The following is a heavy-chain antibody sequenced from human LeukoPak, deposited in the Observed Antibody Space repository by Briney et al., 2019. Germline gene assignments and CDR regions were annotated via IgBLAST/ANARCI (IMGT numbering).Heavy chain of an antibody. CDR2: ISSSSTYI. CDR3: AREPTAMIL. CDR1: GFTFSSYS. V-gene: IGHV3-21*01. J-gene: IGHJ4*02. Sequence: TGGSLRLSCAASGFTFSSYSMNWVHQTPGKGLEWVSSISSSSTYIYYADSVKGRFTISRDNAKNSLYLQMNSLRAEDTAVYYCAREPTAMILWGQGTLVTVSS. D-gene: IGHD5-18*01.